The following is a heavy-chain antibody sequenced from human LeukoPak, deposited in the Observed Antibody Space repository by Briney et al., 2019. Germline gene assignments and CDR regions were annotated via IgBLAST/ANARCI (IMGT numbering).Heavy chain of an antibody. CDR2: IYHSGAT. CDR1: GYSISRGNF. V-gene: IGHV4-38-2*02. Sequence: SETLSLTCSVSGYSISRGNFWGWIRQPPGKGLEWIGTIYHSGATYYNPSLKSRVTISLDTSKNQFCLKLTSVTAADTAVYYCARVNGDAHNKSDYWGQGTLVTVSS. J-gene: IGHJ4*02. CDR3: ARVNGDAHNKSDY. D-gene: IGHD5-24*01.